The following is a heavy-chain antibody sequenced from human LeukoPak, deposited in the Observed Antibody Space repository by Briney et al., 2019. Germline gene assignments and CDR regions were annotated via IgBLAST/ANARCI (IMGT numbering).Heavy chain of an antibody. D-gene: IGHD3-22*01. Sequence: GESLKISCKGSGYSFTSYWIGWVRQMPGKGLEWMGIIYPGDSDTRYSPSFQGQVTISADKSITTAYLQWSSLKASDTAMYFCARLRDSSGFYSSLGYWGQRTLVTVSS. CDR3: ARLRDSSGFYSSLGY. J-gene: IGHJ4*02. CDR1: GYSFTSYW. CDR2: IYPGDSDT. V-gene: IGHV5-51*01.